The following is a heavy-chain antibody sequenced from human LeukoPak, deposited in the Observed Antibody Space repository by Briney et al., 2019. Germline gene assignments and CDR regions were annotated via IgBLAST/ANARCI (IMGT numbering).Heavy chain of an antibody. V-gene: IGHV3-30*02. D-gene: IGHD1-1*01. CDR3: VKESLEGDT. CDR2: IMYDGSIK. J-gene: IGHJ5*02. Sequence: QPGGSLRLSCAASGFTFTNFGMHWVRHAPGKGLDWVAFIMYDGSIKFYADSVLGRFTISRDNSKNTLDLQMNSLRTEDTAVYYCVKESLEGDTWGQGTLVTVSS. CDR1: GFTFTNFG.